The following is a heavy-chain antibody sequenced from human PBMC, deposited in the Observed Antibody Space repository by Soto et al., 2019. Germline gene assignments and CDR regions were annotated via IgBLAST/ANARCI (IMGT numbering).Heavy chain of an antibody. CDR2: ISGSGGST. Sequence: GGSLRLSCAASGFTFSSYAMRWVRQAPGKGLEWVSAISGSGGSTYYADSVKGRFTISRDNSKNTLYLQTNSLRAEDTAVYYCAKNGQRYFDWLSSNWFDPWGQGTLVTVSS. D-gene: IGHD3-9*01. V-gene: IGHV3-23*01. CDR1: GFTFSSYA. J-gene: IGHJ5*02. CDR3: AKNGQRYFDWLSSNWFDP.